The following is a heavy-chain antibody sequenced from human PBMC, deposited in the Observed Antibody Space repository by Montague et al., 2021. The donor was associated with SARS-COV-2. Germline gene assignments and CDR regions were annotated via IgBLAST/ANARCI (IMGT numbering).Heavy chain of an antibody. J-gene: IGHJ4*02. CDR2: ISYNGRNK. Sequence: SLRLSCAASGFTISSYALHWVRQAPGKGPEWVAVISYNGRNKQYGDPVKGRSTVSRDNSKDTLYLQLDSLKTDDTAVYYCAREPKPVGYSYGYTFFDEWGQGTLVTVSS. CDR3: AREPKPVGYSYGYTFFDE. CDR1: GFTISSYA. V-gene: IGHV3-30*03. D-gene: IGHD5-18*01.